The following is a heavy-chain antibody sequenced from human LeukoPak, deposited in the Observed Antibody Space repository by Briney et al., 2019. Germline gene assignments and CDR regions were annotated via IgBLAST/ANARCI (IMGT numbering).Heavy chain of an antibody. V-gene: IGHV3-7*01. Sequence: GGSLRLSCAASGFTFSSYWMSWVRQAPGKGLEWVANIKQDGSEKYYVDSVKGRFTISRDNAKNSLYLQMNSLRAEDTAVYYCARLHGFGELSYYYYYYYYMDVWGKGTTVTISS. J-gene: IGHJ6*03. CDR2: IKQDGSEK. CDR3: ARLHGFGELSYYYYYYYYMDV. CDR1: GFTFSSYW. D-gene: IGHD3-10*01.